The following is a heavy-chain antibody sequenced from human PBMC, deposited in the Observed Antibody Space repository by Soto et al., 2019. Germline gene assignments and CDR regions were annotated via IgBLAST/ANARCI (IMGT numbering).Heavy chain of an antibody. V-gene: IGHV3-23*01. Sequence: GGSLRLSCAASGFTFSSYAMSWVRQAPGKGLEWVSAISGSGGSTYYADSVKGRFTISRDNSKNTLYLQMNSLRAEDTAVYYCAKDVFRGGTSCYDYWGQGTLVTVSS. CDR3: AKDVFRGGTSCYDY. CDR2: ISGSGGST. D-gene: IGHD2-2*01. CDR1: GFTFSSYA. J-gene: IGHJ4*02.